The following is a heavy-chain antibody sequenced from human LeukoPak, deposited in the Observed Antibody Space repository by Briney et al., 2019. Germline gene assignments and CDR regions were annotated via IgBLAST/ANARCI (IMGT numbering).Heavy chain of an antibody. V-gene: IGHV4-30-4*08. CDR3: GRWDGDP. CDR1: GDSISSGNYF. Sequence: SETLSLTCTVSGDSISSGNYFWTWIRQPPGKGLEWIGYIYDSVTTYYNPSLKSRVTMSVDTSKNQFSLKLNSVTAADTAVYYCGRWDGDPWGQGTLVTVSS. J-gene: IGHJ5*02. D-gene: IGHD1-26*01. CDR2: IYDSVTT.